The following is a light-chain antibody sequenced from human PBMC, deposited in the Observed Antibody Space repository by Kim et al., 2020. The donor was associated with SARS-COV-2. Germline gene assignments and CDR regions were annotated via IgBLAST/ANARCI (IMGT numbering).Light chain of an antibody. CDR1: HNIRNN. J-gene: IGKJ1*01. Sequence: EIVMTQSPATLSVSPGETANLSCRASHNIRNNLAWYQHTPGLSPRLLIYGASTRATGVPARFSGGGSRTEFTLTISSLQSGDFAVYSCQQYQNRPETFGRGTKVDI. V-gene: IGKV3-15*01. CDR2: GAS. CDR3: QQYQNRPET.